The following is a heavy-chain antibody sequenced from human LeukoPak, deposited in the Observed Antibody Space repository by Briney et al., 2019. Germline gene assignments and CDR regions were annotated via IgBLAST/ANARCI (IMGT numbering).Heavy chain of an antibody. Sequence: GGSLRLSCAASGFTFSSYSMNWVRQAPGKGLEWVSYISSSSSTIYYADSVKGRFTISRDNAKNPLYLQMNSLRAEDTAVYYCAKDPGDSSGYFSFDYWGQGTLVTVSS. J-gene: IGHJ4*02. D-gene: IGHD3-22*01. CDR1: GFTFSSYS. CDR2: ISSSSSTI. CDR3: AKDPGDSSGYFSFDY. V-gene: IGHV3-48*04.